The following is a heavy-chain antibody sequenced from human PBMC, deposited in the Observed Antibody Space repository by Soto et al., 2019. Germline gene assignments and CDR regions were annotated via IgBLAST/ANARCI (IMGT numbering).Heavy chain of an antibody. V-gene: IGHV3-21*01. CDR2: ISSSSSYI. J-gene: IGHJ4*02. Sequence: GGSLRLSCAASGFTFSSYSMNWVRQAPGKGLEWVSSISSSSSYIYYADSVKGRFTISRDNAKNSLYLQMNSLRAEDTAVYYCARVRSDYDFWSGYQIDYWGQGTLVTVSS. CDR1: GFTFSSYS. D-gene: IGHD3-3*01. CDR3: ARVRSDYDFWSGYQIDY.